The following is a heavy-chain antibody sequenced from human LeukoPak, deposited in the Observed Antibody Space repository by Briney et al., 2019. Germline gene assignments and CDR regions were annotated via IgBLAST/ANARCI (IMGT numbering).Heavy chain of an antibody. V-gene: IGHV3-23*01. Sequence: GGSLRLSCAASGFTFSSYGMSWVRQAPGKGLEWVSAISGSGGSTYYADSVKGRFTISRDNSKNTLYLQMNSLRAEDTAVCCCAKAPFDSSSWYYFDYWGQGTLVTVSS. CDR2: ISGSGGST. CDR1: GFTFSSYG. J-gene: IGHJ4*02. CDR3: AKAPFDSSSWYYFDY. D-gene: IGHD6-13*01.